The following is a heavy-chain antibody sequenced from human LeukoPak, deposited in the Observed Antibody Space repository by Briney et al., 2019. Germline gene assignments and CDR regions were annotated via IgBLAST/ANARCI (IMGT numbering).Heavy chain of an antibody. CDR1: GYTFTGNY. V-gene: IGHV1-2*02. J-gene: IGHJ4*02. CDR3: ATDPYCSGGSCYSPPDY. D-gene: IGHD2-15*01. CDR2: INPNSGGT. Sequence: ASVKVSCKASGYTFTGNYMHWVRQAPGPGLEWMGWINPNSGGTNYAQKFQGRVTMTRDTAISTAYMELSRLRSDDTAVYYCATDPYCSGGSCYSPPDYWGQGTLVTVSS.